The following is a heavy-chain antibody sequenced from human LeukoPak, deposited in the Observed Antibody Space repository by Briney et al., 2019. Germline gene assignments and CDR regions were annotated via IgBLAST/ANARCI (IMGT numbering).Heavy chain of an antibody. J-gene: IGHJ4*02. CDR1: GYTFTSYG. V-gene: IGHV1-18*01. CDR3: ARESRVYSSSWYGD. D-gene: IGHD6-13*01. Sequence: ASVKVSCKASGYTFTSYGISWVRQAPGQGLEWMGWISAYNGNTNYAQKLQGRDTMATDTSTSTAYMELRSLRSDDTAVYYCARESRVYSSSWYGDWGQGTLVTVSS. CDR2: ISAYNGNT.